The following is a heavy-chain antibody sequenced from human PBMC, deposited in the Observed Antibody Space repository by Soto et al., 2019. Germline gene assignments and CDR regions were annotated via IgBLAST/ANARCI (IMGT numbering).Heavy chain of an antibody. CDR3: ARGTAARPGCVD. D-gene: IGHD6-6*01. CDR1: GFTFSSYA. Sequence: QVQLVESGGGVVQPGRSLRLSCAASGFTFSSYAMHWVRQAPGKGLEWVAVISYDGSNKYYADSVKGRFTISRDNSKNALYLQMNSPRAEDTAVYYCARGTAARPGCVDWGQGTLVTVSS. J-gene: IGHJ4*02. CDR2: ISYDGSNK. V-gene: IGHV3-30-3*01.